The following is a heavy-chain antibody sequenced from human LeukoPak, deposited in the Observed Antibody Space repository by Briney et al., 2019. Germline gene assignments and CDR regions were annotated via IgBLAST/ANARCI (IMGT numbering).Heavy chain of an antibody. Sequence: SETLSLTCTVSGGSISSYYWSWIRQPPGKGLEWIGYIYYSGSTNYNPSLKSRVTISVDTSKNQFSLKLSSVTAADTAVYYCASQMSGTSVSYWGQGTLVTVSS. CDR3: ASQMSGTSVSY. CDR1: GGSISSYY. CDR2: IYYSGST. J-gene: IGHJ4*02. V-gene: IGHV4-59*01. D-gene: IGHD2-2*01.